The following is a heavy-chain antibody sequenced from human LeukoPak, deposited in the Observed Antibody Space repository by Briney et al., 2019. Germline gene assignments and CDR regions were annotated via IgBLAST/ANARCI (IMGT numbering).Heavy chain of an antibody. J-gene: IGHJ4*02. Sequence: GASLRLSCAASGFTFSSYAMSWVRQAPGKGLEWVSAISGSGGSTYYADSVKGRFTISRDNSKNTLYLQMNSLGAEDTAVYYCAKAGIYGSGSYGFDYWGQGTLVTVSS. D-gene: IGHD3-10*01. CDR3: AKAGIYGSGSYGFDY. CDR2: ISGSGGST. V-gene: IGHV3-23*01. CDR1: GFTFSSYA.